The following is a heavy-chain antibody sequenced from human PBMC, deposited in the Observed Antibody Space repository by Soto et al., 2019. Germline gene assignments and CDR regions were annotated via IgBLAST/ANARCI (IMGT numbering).Heavy chain of an antibody. J-gene: IGHJ6*02. D-gene: IGHD2-2*01. CDR2: INAANGDT. V-gene: IGHV1-3*01. CDR3: AKASGYCSSSTCSRLIYYYYGMDV. CDR1: GYTFTSYG. Sequence: QVQLVQSGTEVKKPGASVKVSCKASGYTFTSYGIHWVRQAPGQRLEWMGWINAANGDTKYSPKFQGRVTITRDTSASTAYMELSSLRSEDTAVYYCAKASGYCSSSTCSRLIYYYYGMDVWGQGTTVTVSS.